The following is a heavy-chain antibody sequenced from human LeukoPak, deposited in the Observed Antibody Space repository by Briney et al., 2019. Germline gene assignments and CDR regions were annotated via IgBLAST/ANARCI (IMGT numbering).Heavy chain of an antibody. J-gene: IGHJ4*02. CDR2: IDWDDDK. CDR1: GFSLNTAAMS. D-gene: IGHD6-13*01. V-gene: IGHV2-70*17. Sequence: SGPALVKPTQTLTLTFTLSGFSLNTAAMSVSWIRQPPGKAPEWLARIDWDDDKFYSTSLKTRLTISKDTSKNQVVLTLTHMDPEDTVTYYCRRTHLRDGELATFHFDHWGQGTLVTVSS. CDR3: RRTHLRDGELATFHFDH.